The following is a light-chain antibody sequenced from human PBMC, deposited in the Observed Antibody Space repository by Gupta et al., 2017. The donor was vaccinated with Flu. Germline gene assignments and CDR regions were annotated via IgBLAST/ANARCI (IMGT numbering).Light chain of an antibody. Sequence: MIYDVTQRPSGVSHRFSGSKSGNTASLTISGLPAEDEASYFCCSYSGSSSLVFGRGTTVTVL. J-gene: IGLJ2*01. V-gene: IGLV2-23*02. CDR2: DVT. CDR3: CSYSGSSSLV.